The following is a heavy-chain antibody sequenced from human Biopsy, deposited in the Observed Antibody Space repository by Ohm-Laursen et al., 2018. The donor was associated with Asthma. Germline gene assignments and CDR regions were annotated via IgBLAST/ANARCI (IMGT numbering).Heavy chain of an antibody. Sequence: SLRLSCTASGFVFSQSGMHWVRQGPGKGLEWVALVSSDGHNKYYEDSVKGRFTISRDDSRNRLYLQINRLTVEDSAVYFCARQSGQDYGDSSGFDIWGQGTKVAVSS. CDR3: ARQSGQDYGDSSGFDI. V-gene: IGHV3-30*03. J-gene: IGHJ3*02. D-gene: IGHD3-22*01. CDR1: GFVFSQSG. CDR2: VSSDGHNK.